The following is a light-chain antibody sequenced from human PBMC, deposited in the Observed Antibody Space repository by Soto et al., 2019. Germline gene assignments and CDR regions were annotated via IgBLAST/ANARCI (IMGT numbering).Light chain of an antibody. CDR2: GAS. Sequence: DIVLTQSPATLSLSPGERATLSCRASQSVSSSYLAWYQQKPGQAPRLLIYGASSRATGIPDRFSGSGSGTDFTLTISRLEPEDFVVYYCQQYGNSPQTFGQGTKVDIK. J-gene: IGKJ1*01. CDR3: QQYGNSPQT. V-gene: IGKV3-20*01. CDR1: QSVSSSY.